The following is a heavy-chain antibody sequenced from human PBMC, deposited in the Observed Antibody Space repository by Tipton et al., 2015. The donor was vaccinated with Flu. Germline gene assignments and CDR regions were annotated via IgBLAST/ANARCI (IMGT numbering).Heavy chain of an antibody. Sequence: TLSLTCTVSGDSITNYYWSWIRQPAGKGLEWIGRVYTSGVTNYNPSLKSLVTMSVDTSKNQFSLKVHSVTAADTAVYYCARDLGYRDNSFNYYMDVWGKGTSVTVSS. CDR3: ARDLGYRDNSFNYYMDV. CDR1: GDSITNYY. D-gene: IGHD4-17*01. J-gene: IGHJ6*03. CDR2: VYTSGVT. V-gene: IGHV4-4*07.